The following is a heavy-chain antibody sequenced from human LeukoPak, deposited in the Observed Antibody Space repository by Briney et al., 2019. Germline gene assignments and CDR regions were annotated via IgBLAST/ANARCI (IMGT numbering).Heavy chain of an antibody. CDR3: ATNIPMNNAFDI. D-gene: IGHD3-22*01. CDR2: INPNSGGT. Sequence: ASVKVSCKASGYTFTGYYMHWVRQAPGQGLEWMGWINPNSGGTNYAQKFQGRVTMTRDTSISTAYMELSRLRSDDTAVYYCATNIPMNNAFDIWGQGTMVTVSS. J-gene: IGHJ3*02. CDR1: GYTFTGYY. V-gene: IGHV1-2*02.